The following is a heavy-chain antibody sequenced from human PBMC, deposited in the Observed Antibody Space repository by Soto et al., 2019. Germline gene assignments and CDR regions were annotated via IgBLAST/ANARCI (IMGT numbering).Heavy chain of an antibody. Sequence: EVQLVESGGGLVQPGGSLRLSCAASGFTFSSYDIHWVRQATGKGLEWVSAIGTAGDTYYPGSVKGRFTISRENAKNSLYLQMNSLRAEDTAVYYCARGIVATVDYYGMDVWGQGTTVTVSS. V-gene: IGHV3-13*01. CDR1: GFTFSSYD. CDR3: ARGIVATVDYYGMDV. CDR2: IGTAGDT. D-gene: IGHD5-12*01. J-gene: IGHJ6*02.